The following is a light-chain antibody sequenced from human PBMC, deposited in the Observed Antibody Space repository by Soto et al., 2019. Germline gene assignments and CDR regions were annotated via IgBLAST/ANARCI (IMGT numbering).Light chain of an antibody. CDR1: QSISTW. J-gene: IGKJ1*01. Sequence: DIQMTQSPSTLSASVGDRVTITCRASQSISTWLAWYQQKPGKAPKLLIYKASSLETGAPSRFSGSGSGKEFTLTISSLQPDGYATYYCQQYNTYSPWTCGQGTKVEVK. CDR2: KAS. CDR3: QQYNTYSPWT. V-gene: IGKV1-5*03.